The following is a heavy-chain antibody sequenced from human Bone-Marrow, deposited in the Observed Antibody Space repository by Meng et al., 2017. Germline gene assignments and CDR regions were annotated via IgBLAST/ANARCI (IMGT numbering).Heavy chain of an antibody. CDR2: IYYSGST. V-gene: IGHV4-39*07. D-gene: IGHD6-25*01. Sequence: SETLSLTCTVSGGSVSSSAYYWGWIRQPPGKGLEWMGSIYYSGSTYYNPSLKSRVTMSVDTSENQFSLKLNSVTAADTAMYYCASLTIAADVRGYWGQGTLVTVSS. J-gene: IGHJ4*02. CDR1: GGSVSSSAYY. CDR3: ASLTIAADVRGY.